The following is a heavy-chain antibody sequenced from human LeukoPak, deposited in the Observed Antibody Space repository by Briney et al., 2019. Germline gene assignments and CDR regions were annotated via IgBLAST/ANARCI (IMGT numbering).Heavy chain of an antibody. D-gene: IGHD3-10*01. CDR2: MNPNSGNT. V-gene: IGHV1-8*01. CDR1: GYTFTSHD. Sequence: ASVKVSCKASGYTFTSHDINWVRQATGQGLEWMGWMNPNSGNTGYAQKFQGRVTMTRNTSISTAYMELSSLRSEDTAVYYCARGHELIKAYGMDVWGQGTTVTVSS. CDR3: ARGHELIKAYGMDV. J-gene: IGHJ6*02.